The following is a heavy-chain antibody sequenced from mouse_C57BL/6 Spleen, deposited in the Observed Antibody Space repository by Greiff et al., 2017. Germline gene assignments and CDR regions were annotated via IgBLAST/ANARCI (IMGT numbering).Heavy chain of an antibody. Sequence: VQLQQPGAELVRPGSSVKLSCKASGYTFTTYWMHWLKQKPIKGLEWIGNFYPSNGDTHSNQKFKAKATLTVDKSSSTDYMQISSLSSEDSAVYYCARRDVSHYFDYWGQGTTLTVSS. V-gene: IGHV1-52*01. J-gene: IGHJ2*01. CDR2: FYPSNGDT. CDR3: ARRDVSHYFDY. CDR1: GYTFTTYW. D-gene: IGHD3-3*01.